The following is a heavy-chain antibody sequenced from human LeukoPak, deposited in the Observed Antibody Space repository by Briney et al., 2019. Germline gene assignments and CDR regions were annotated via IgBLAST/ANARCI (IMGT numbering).Heavy chain of an antibody. V-gene: IGHV1-8*01. Sequence: ASVKVSCKASGYTFTSYDINWVRQATGQGLEWMGWMNPNSGNTGYAQKFQVRVTMTRNTSISTAYMELSSLRSEDTAVYYCARGPRSIAAAGPSYDYWGQGTLVTVSS. CDR1: GYTFTSYD. CDR2: MNPNSGNT. D-gene: IGHD6-13*01. J-gene: IGHJ4*02. CDR3: ARGPRSIAAAGPSYDY.